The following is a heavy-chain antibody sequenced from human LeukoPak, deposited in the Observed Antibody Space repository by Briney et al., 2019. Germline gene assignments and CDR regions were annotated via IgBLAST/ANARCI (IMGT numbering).Heavy chain of an antibody. CDR1: GYSFSNYW. V-gene: IGHV5-51*01. CDR3: ARQPLVRDCGGDCEFDY. D-gene: IGHD2-21*02. Sequence: GESLKISCKGSGYSFSNYWIGWVRQMPGKGLEWMGIIYPGDSNTRYSPSFQGQVTISADKSISTAYLQWTSLKASDTAIYYCARQPLVRDCGGDCEFDYWGQGTRVSVSS. CDR2: IYPGDSNT. J-gene: IGHJ4*02.